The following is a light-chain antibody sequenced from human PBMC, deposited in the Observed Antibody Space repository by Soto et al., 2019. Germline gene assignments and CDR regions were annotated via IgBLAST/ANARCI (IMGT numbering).Light chain of an antibody. CDR1: QSISTC. CDR2: KAT. CDR3: HQSYSYCT. J-gene: IGKJ1*01. Sequence: IPMYLSPSTLSAYVGDRVTIHCRASQSISTCLAWYQQKPRKVPKLLIYKATSVASGAPSSFSGSGSGTEFTLTSSSLQPDDSATYYCHQSYSYCTFGQGTKVDI. V-gene: IGKV1-5*03.